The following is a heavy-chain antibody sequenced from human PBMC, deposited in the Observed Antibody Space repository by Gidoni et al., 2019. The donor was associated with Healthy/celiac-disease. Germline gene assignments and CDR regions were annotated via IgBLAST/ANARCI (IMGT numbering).Heavy chain of an antibody. D-gene: IGHD3-3*02. V-gene: IGHV4-38-2*02. CDR3: AGRGGRIREGVDY. CDR1: GYSISSGSY. J-gene: IGHJ4*02. CDR2: IYHSGST. Sequence: QVQLQESGPGLVKPSETLSLTCTVSGYSISSGSYWGWIRQPPGKGLEWIGSIYHSGSTYYNPSLKSRVTISVDTSKNQFSLKLSSVTAADTAVYYCAGRGGRIREGVDYWGQGTLVTVSS.